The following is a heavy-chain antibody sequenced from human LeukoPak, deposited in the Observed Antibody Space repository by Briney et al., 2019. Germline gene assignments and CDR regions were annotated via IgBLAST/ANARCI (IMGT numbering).Heavy chain of an antibody. D-gene: IGHD1-14*01. CDR2: IYDSGTT. J-gene: IGHJ4*02. Sequence: TSETLSLTCTVSGGSISNGGYYWSWIRQHPGKGLEWIGYIYDSGTTYYNPALQSRVTISVDTSDNQLSLKLRSLTAADTAVYYCARGGDRRGFDYWGQGTLVTVSS. V-gene: IGHV4-31*03. CDR3: ARGGDRRGFDY. CDR1: GGSISNGGYY.